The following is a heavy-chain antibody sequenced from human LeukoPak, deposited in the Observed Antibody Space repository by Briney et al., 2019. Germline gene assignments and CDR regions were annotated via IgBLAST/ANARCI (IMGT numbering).Heavy chain of an antibody. V-gene: IGHV1-2*02. Sequence: GSVKVSCKASGYTFTGYYLQWVRQAPGQGLEWMGWIIANGGATNYVRKFQGRVTMTRDTSISTAYMELSWLRSDDTAVYYCARDQPNGALDYWGQGTLVTVSS. CDR3: ARDQPNGALDY. J-gene: IGHJ4*02. CDR1: GYTFTGYY. CDR2: IIANGGAT. D-gene: IGHD4-17*01.